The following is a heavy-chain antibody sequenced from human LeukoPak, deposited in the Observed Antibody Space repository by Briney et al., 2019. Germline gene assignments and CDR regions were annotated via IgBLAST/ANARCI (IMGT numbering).Heavy chain of an antibody. CDR3: AHSKGYGSGDYFDF. J-gene: IGHJ4*02. CDR2: IYWNDGQ. D-gene: IGHD3-10*01. CDR1: GFSLSTSGVG. Sequence: SGPTLVNPTQTLTLTCTFSGFSLSTSGVGVGWIRQPPGEALDWLALIYWNDGQRYSPSLKSRLTITKDTSKNQVVLIVTDMDPVDTATYYCAHSKGYGSGDYFDFWGQGILVTVSS. V-gene: IGHV2-5*01.